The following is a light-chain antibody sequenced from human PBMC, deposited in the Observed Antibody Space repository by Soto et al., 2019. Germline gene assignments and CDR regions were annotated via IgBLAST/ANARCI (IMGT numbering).Light chain of an antibody. Sequence: EIVLTQSPATLSLSPGERATLSCRASQSISSSDLAWYQQKPGQAPRLLIYSASSRATGIPDRFSGSGSGTDFTLTISRLEPEDFAVYYCQQYDTFGQGTKLEIK. CDR3: QQYDT. CDR2: SAS. CDR1: QSISSSD. J-gene: IGKJ2*01. V-gene: IGKV3-20*01.